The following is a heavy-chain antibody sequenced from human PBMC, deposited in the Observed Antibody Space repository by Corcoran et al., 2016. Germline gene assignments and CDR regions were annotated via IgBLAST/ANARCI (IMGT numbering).Heavy chain of an antibody. D-gene: IGHD6-13*01. J-gene: IGHJ5*02. Sequence: QLQLQESGPGLVKPSETLSLTCTVSGGSISSSSYYWGWIRQPPGKGLEWIGSIYYSGSTYYNPSLKSRVTISVDTSKNQFSLKLSSVTAADTAVYYCARDRRQQLTLGWFDPWGQGTLVTVSS. CDR2: IYYSGST. CDR3: ARDRRQQLTLGWFDP. V-gene: IGHV4-39*07. CDR1: GGSISSSSYY.